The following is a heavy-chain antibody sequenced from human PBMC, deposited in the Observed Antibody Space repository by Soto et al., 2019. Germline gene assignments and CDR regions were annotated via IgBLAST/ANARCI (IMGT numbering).Heavy chain of an antibody. CDR1: GYTFTSYG. CDR2: ISAYNGNT. D-gene: IGHD3-22*01. Sequence: ASVKVSCKASGYTFTSYGISWVRQAPGQGLEWMGWISAYNGNTNYAQKLQGRVTMTTDTSKSTAYMELRSLRSDDTAVYYCARAPTSTWLLTPSYYYSSGMDVWGQ. J-gene: IGHJ6*02. V-gene: IGHV1-18*04. CDR3: ARAPTSTWLLTPSYYYSSGMDV.